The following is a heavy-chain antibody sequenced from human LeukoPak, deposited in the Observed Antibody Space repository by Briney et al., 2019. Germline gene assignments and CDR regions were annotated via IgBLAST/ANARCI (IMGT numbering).Heavy chain of an antibody. V-gene: IGHV3-11*04. J-gene: IGHJ4*02. CDR3: ARNGGYYMGRIDY. CDR2: ISGSGSSI. Sequence: GGSLRLSCAASGFTFSSYAMSWIRQAPGKGLEWVSYISGSGSSIYYADSVMGRITISRDNAKNSLNLQMSSLRAEDTAVYYCARNGGYYMGRIDYWGQGTLVTVSS. D-gene: IGHD3-22*01. CDR1: GFTFSSYA.